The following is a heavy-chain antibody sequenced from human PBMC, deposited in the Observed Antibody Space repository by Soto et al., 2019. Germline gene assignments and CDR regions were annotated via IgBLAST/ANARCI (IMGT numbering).Heavy chain of an antibody. CDR2: MSYDGSNE. CDR1: GFTFSSNA. Sequence: QVQLVESGGGVVQPGRSLRLSCAASGFTFSSNAMHWVRQAPGKGLECVAVMSYDGSNEYYADSVKGRFTISRDNSKTTLYLQMNILRAEDTAVYYCARDSILSGTTQPPPLDYWGQGTLVTVSS. D-gene: IGHD4-17*01. J-gene: IGHJ4*02. V-gene: IGHV3-30-3*01. CDR3: ARDSILSGTTQPPPLDY.